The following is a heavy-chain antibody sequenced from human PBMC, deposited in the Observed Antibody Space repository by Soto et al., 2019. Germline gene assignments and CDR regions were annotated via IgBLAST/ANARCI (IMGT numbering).Heavy chain of an antibody. D-gene: IGHD3-22*01. CDR3: AGLFPYVSSGYHLNY. J-gene: IGHJ4*02. CDR1: GYTFTGYY. CDR2: INPNSGGT. Sequence: ASVKVSCKASGYTFTGYYMHWVRQAPGQGLEWMGWINPNSGGTNYAQKFQGWVSISVDTSKNQFSLKLKSVTAADTAVFYCAGLFPYVSSGYHLNYLGQGTLVTVSS. V-gene: IGHV1-2*04.